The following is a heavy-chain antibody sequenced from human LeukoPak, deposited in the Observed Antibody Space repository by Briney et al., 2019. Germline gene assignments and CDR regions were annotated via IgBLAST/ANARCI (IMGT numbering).Heavy chain of an antibody. CDR1: GFTFSSYS. J-gene: IGHJ4*02. CDR2: ISSSSTYI. V-gene: IGHV3-21*01. Sequence: GGSLRLSCAASGFTFSSYSMNWVRQAPGKGLEWVSSISSSSTYIYYADSAKGRFTISRDNAKNSLYLQMNSLRAEDTAVYYCAGGQAYSSTWYSDFDYWGQGTLVTVSS. CDR3: AGGQAYSSTWYSDFDY. D-gene: IGHD6-13*01.